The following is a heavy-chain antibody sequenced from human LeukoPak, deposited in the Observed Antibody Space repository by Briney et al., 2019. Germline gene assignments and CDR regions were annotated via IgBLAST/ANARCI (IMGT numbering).Heavy chain of an antibody. Sequence: ASVKVSCKASGYTFTGYYMHWVRQAPGQGLEWMGWINPNSGGTNYAQKFQGRVTMTRDTSISTAYMELSRLRSDDTAVYYCARDYYENLFPAFAIWGQGTMVTVSS. CDR1: GYTFTGYY. CDR2: INPNSGGT. J-gene: IGHJ3*02. D-gene: IGHD3-16*01. V-gene: IGHV1-2*02. CDR3: ARDYYENLFPAFAI.